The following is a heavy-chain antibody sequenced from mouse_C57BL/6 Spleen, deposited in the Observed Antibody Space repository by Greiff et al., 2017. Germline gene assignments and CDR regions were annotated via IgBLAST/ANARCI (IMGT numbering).Heavy chain of an antibody. Sequence: EVMLVESGGGLVQPGGSLKLSCAASGFTFSDYGMHWVRQAPEKGLAWVAYISSGSSTIYYADTVKGRFTISRDNAKNTLFLQMTSLRSEDTAMYYCARNWDGAYWGQGTLVTVSA. CDR2: ISSGSSTI. CDR3: ARNWDGAY. CDR1: GFTFSDYG. V-gene: IGHV5-17*01. J-gene: IGHJ3*01. D-gene: IGHD4-1*01.